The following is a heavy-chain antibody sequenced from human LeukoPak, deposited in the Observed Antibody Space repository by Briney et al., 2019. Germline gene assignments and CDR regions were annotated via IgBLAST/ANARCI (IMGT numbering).Heavy chain of an antibody. Sequence: GGSLRLSCAASGFTFSSYSMNWVRQAPGKGLEWVPSISSSSSYIYYADSVKGRFTISRDNAKNSLYPQMNSLRAEDTAVYYCARDQGLSWGPLFDPWGQGTLVTVSS. D-gene: IGHD3-16*01. CDR1: GFTFSSYS. CDR2: ISSSSSYI. CDR3: ARDQGLSWGPLFDP. V-gene: IGHV3-21*01. J-gene: IGHJ5*02.